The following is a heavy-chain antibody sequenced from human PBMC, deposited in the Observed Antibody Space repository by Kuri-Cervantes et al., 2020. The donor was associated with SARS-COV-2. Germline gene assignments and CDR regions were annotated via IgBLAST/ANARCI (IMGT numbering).Heavy chain of an antibody. Sequence: ASVKVSCKASGYTFTSYYMHWVRQAPGQGLEWMGIINPSGGSTSYAQKFQGRVTMIRDTSTSTVYMELSSLRSEDTAVYYCARESSGYIPFAWGQGTLVTVSS. D-gene: IGHD3-22*01. CDR2: INPSGGST. V-gene: IGHV1-46*01. CDR3: ARESSGYIPFA. CDR1: GYTFTSYY. J-gene: IGHJ5*02.